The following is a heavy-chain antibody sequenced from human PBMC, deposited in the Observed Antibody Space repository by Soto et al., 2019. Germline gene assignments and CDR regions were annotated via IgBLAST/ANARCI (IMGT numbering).Heavy chain of an antibody. CDR3: AKDLPRDLAYWLDP. CDR2: INAHSGGT. CDR1: GFSFTGYY. Sequence: GASVKVSCKASGFSFTGYYIHWLRQAPGQSLEWMGWINAHSGGTEYAQKFQGRVTLTRDTSISIAYMTLSSLRSDDTAIYYRAKDLPRDLAYWLDPWAQRTQVTVSS. V-gene: IGHV1-2*02. J-gene: IGHJ5*02. D-gene: IGHD3-16*01.